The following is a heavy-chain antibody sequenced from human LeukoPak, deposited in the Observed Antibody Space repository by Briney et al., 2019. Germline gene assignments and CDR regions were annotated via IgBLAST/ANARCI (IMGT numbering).Heavy chain of an antibody. CDR3: ARSPGRYYFDN. D-gene: IGHD3-9*01. Sequence: PGGSLRLSCAASGFTFSSYWMHWARQAPGKGLVWVSRINTDGSRTNYADSVKGRFTISRDNAKNTLYLQMDSLRAEDTAVYYCARSPGRYYFDNWGQGTLVTVSS. CDR2: INTDGSRT. V-gene: IGHV3-74*01. J-gene: IGHJ4*02. CDR1: GFTFSSYW.